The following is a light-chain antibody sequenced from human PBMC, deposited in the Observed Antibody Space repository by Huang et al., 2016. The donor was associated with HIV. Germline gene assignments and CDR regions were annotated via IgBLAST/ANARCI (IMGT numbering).Light chain of an antibody. Sequence: DIQMTQSPSSLSASVGDRVTITCRASQSLSTFLNWYQQRPGKAPKLLIYAASSLQSGVPSRFSGSGSGADFTLTISSLQPEDFSTYYCQQSYSTPRYTFGQGTKLDIK. V-gene: IGKV1-39*01. CDR3: QQSYSTPRYT. J-gene: IGKJ2*01. CDR1: QSLSTF. CDR2: AAS.